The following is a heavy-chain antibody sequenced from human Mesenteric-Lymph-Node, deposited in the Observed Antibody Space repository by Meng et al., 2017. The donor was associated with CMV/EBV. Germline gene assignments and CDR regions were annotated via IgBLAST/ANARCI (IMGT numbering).Heavy chain of an antibody. CDR2: IYYSGST. V-gene: IGHV4-59*01. D-gene: IGHD2-21*01. Sequence: GSLRLSCTVSGGSISSYYWSWIRQPPGKGLEWIGYIYYSGSTNYNPSLKSRVTISVDTSKNQFSLKLSSVTAADTAVYCCARDLWTGMDVWGQGTTVTVSS. CDR1: GGSISSYY. J-gene: IGHJ6*02. CDR3: ARDLWTGMDV.